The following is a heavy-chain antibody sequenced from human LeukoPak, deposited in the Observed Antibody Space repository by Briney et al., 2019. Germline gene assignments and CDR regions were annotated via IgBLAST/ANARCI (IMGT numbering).Heavy chain of an antibody. D-gene: IGHD3-3*01. J-gene: IGHJ6*03. CDR2: ISYDGSNK. V-gene: IGHV3-30*04. Sequence: PGRSLRLSCAASGFTFSSYAMHWVRQAPGKGLEWVAVISYDGSNKYYADSVKGRFTISRDNSKNTLYLQMNSLRAEDTAVYYCARDRGIFGVVNPGYYYYMDVWGKGTTVTVSS. CDR3: ARDRGIFGVVNPGYYYYMDV. CDR1: GFTFSSYA.